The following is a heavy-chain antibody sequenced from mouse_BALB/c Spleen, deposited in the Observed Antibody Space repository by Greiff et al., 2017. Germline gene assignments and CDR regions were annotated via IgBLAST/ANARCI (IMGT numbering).Heavy chain of an antibody. CDR2: IDPYNGGT. D-gene: IGHD2-2*01. CDR1: GYAFTSYN. V-gene: IGHV1S135*01. J-gene: IGHJ4*01. CDR3: ATMLTTSAMDY. Sequence: VQLKQSGPELVKPGASVKVSCKASGYAFTSYNMYWVKQSHGKRLEWIGFIDPYNGGTSYNQKFKGKATLTVDKSSSTAYMHLNSLTSEDSAVYYCATMLTTSAMDYWGQGTSVTVSS.